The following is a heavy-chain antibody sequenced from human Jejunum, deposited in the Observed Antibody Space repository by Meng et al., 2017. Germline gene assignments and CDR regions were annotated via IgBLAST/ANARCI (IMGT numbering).Heavy chain of an antibody. CDR2: VYYGGTT. CDR1: GGSVRSGSYC. Sequence: QVRVQGAGAGLGGAWETLSLTCAVSGGSVRSGSYCWSWIRQRPGKGLEWIGYVYYGGTTNYNPSLKSRVTISADTSKNQFSLKLSSVTAADTAVYYCARGSRGYSYGWGQGTLVTVSS. V-gene: IGHV4-61*01. J-gene: IGHJ4*02. CDR3: ARGSRGYSYG. D-gene: IGHD5-18*01.